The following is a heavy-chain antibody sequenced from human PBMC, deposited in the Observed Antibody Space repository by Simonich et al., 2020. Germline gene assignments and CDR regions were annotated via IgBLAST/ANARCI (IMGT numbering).Heavy chain of an antibody. CDR1: GFTFSSYW. J-gene: IGHJ6*03. V-gene: IGHV3-7*01. CDR2: IKQDGSEK. D-gene: IGHD7-27*01. CDR3: ARDGLGTAYYYYMDV. Sequence: EVQLVESGGGLVQPGGSLRLSCAASGFTFSSYWMSWVRQAPGKGLEWVANIKQDGSEKYDVDSVKGRFTISRDNAKNSLYRQMNSLRAEDTAVYYCARDGLGTAYYYYMDVWGKGTTVTVSS.